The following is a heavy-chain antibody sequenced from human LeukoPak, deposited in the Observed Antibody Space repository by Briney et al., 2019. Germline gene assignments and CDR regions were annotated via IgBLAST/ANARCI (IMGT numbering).Heavy chain of an antibody. CDR3: VRGSQWELLGSCDY. CDR2: ISIGSII. V-gene: IGHV3-69-1*01. J-gene: IGHJ4*02. CDR1: GFTVATYN. Sequence: GGSLRLSWAASGFTVATYNMNWVRQAPGKGLEWVSIISIGSIIHYADSVKGRFTISRDNAKNSLYLQMNSLRVEDTAVYYCVRGSQWELLGSCDYWGQGTLVTVSS. D-gene: IGHD1-26*01.